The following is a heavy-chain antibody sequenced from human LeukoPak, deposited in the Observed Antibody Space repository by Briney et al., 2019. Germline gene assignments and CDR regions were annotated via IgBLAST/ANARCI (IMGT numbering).Heavy chain of an antibody. Sequence: GGSLRLSCAVSGFSVSSFGMSWVRQAPGKGLEWVANIKEDGSETFYGDSVKGRFTISRDNAENSLNLQMNNLRPEDTAMYYCARPLFGAISPGYWGQGTLVTVSS. V-gene: IGHV3-7*01. J-gene: IGHJ4*02. CDR3: ARPLFGAISPGY. CDR1: GFSVSSFG. D-gene: IGHD3-10*01. CDR2: IKEDGSET.